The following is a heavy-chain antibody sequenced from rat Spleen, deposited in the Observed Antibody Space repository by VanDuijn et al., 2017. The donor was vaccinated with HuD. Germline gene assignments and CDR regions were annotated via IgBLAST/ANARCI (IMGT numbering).Heavy chain of an antibody. V-gene: IGHV3-3*01. CDR2: MDSTGST. CDR3: AAAYYGYVSGFDS. D-gene: IGHD1-2*01. Sequence: EVQPQESGPGLVKPSQSLSLTCSVTGYSITSSYKWSWIRKFPGNKLEWMGEMDSTGSTKYNPSLKSRISITRDISKNRIFLQVTSATPEDTATYYCAAAYYGYVSGFDSWGQGVMVTVSS. J-gene: IGHJ2*01. CDR1: GYSITSSYK.